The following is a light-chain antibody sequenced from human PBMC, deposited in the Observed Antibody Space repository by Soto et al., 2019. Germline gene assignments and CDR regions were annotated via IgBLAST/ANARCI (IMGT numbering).Light chain of an antibody. CDR3: QQYDAWPLT. CDR1: QNIHNH. J-gene: IGKJ4*01. CDR2: DAI. Sequence: DKLMSQSPATLSVSPGERVTLSCRDSQNIHNHMSWFLHKPGQTPRLLIYDAIIRAPDVPARFSGSWSGTAFTLTINSLQSEDFAVYYCQQYDAWPLTFGGGTKVEIK. V-gene: IGKV3-15*01.